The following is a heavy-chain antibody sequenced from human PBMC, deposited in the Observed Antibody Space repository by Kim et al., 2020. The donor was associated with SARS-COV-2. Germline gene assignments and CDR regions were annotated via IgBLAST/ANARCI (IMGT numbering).Heavy chain of an antibody. CDR2: IYYSGST. J-gene: IGHJ4*02. D-gene: IGHD4-17*01. CDR1: GGSISSYY. V-gene: IGHV4-59*13. CDR3: AGKSATVTRRYEDY. Sequence: SETLSLTCTVSGGSISSYYWSWIRQPPGKGLEWIGYIYYSGSTNYNPSLKSRVTISVDTSKNQFSLKLSSVTAADTAVYYCAGKSATVTRRYEDYWGQGT.